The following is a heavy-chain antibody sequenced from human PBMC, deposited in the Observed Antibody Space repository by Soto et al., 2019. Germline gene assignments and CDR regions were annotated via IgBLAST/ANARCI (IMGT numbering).Heavy chain of an antibody. V-gene: IGHV3-33*01. D-gene: IGHD6-13*01. Sequence: GGSLRLSCAASGFTFSSYGMHWVRQAPGKGLEWVAVIWYDGSNKYYADSVKGRFTISRDNSKNTLYLQMNSLRAEDTAVYYCAREAGIAAAGSDFDWFDPWGQGTPVTISS. CDR1: GFTFSSYG. J-gene: IGHJ5*02. CDR3: AREAGIAAAGSDFDWFDP. CDR2: IWYDGSNK.